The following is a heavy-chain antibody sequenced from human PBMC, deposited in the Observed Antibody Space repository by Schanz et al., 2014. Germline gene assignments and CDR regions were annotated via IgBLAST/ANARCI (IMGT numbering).Heavy chain of an antibody. CDR1: GFTFSNAW. V-gene: IGHV3-15*01. J-gene: IGHJ4*02. D-gene: IGHD4-17*01. CDR2: VKSKTDGETT. CDR3: TTVHDYDDHY. Sequence: EVRLVESGGGSVKPGGSLRLSCAASGFTFSNAWMTWVRQAPGKGLEWVGRVKSKTDGETTDYAAPVKGRFAISRDDSRSTLYLQLNSLKTEDTGVYYCTTVHDYDDHYWGEGALVTVSS.